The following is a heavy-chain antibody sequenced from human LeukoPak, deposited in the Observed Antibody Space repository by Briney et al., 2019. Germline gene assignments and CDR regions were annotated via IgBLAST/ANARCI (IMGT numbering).Heavy chain of an antibody. Sequence: GGSLRLSCAASGFTFSSYEMNWVRQAPGKGLEWVSYITSSGSTTHYADSVKGRFTISRDNSKNTLYLQMNSLRAEDTAVYYCAKDNGTEAFDIWGQGTMVTVSS. J-gene: IGHJ3*02. CDR1: GFTFSSYE. D-gene: IGHD2-8*01. CDR2: ITSSGSTT. V-gene: IGHV3-48*03. CDR3: AKDNGTEAFDI.